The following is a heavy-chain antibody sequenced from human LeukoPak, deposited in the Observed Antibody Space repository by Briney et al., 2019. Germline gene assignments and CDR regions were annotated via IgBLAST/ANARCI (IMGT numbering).Heavy chain of an antibody. J-gene: IGHJ5*01. CDR2: ISASNGNT. Sequence: ASVKVSCKASGYTFTRYGISWVRQAPGQGLQWLGWISASNGNTNYAQKFRDRVTMSTDTSTGTAYLDVRSLTSDDTAVYYCARDKAFLGYYDTSGYFQQWFDSWGQGTLVTVSS. CDR3: ARDKAFLGYYDTSGYFQQWFDS. V-gene: IGHV1-18*01. CDR1: GYTFTRYG. D-gene: IGHD3-22*01.